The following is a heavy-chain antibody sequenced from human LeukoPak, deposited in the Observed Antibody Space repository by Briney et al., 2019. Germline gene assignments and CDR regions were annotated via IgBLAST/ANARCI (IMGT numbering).Heavy chain of an antibody. Sequence: SETLSLTCTVSGGSVSSTHYWGWIRQPPGKGLEWIGSIYYGGSTYYNASLRSRVTTSVDTSKNQFSLKLSSVTAADTAVYYCARDLDYWGQGTLVTVSS. J-gene: IGHJ4*02. CDR1: GGSVSSTHY. CDR2: IYYGGST. CDR3: ARDLDY. V-gene: IGHV4-39*07.